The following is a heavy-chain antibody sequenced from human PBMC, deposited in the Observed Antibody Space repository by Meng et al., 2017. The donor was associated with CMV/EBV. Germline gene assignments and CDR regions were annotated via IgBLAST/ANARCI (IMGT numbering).Heavy chain of an antibody. V-gene: IGHV3-30-3*01. Sequence: QLRLVGSGGGVCQPGRSLRLSCAASGFTFSSYAMPWVRQAPGKGLEWVAVISYDGSNKYYADSVKGRFTISRDNSKNTLYLQMNSLRAEDTAVYYCARGDYFDYWGQGTLVTVSS. CDR3: ARGDYFDY. J-gene: IGHJ4*02. CDR2: ISYDGSNK. CDR1: GFTFSSYA.